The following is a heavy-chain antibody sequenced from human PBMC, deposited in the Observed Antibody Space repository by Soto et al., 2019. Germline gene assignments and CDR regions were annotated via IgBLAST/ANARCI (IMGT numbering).Heavy chain of an antibody. Sequence: QVQLVESGGGVVQPGRSLRLSCAASGFTFSNYAMHWVRQAPGKGLEWVAVISYDGSNKYYADSVKGRFTISRDNSKNTLYLQMNSLRAEDTAVYYCARELYGYFDYWGQGTLVTVSS. CDR2: ISYDGSNK. J-gene: IGHJ4*02. CDR1: GFTFSNYA. CDR3: ARELYGYFDY. D-gene: IGHD3-10*01. V-gene: IGHV3-30-3*01.